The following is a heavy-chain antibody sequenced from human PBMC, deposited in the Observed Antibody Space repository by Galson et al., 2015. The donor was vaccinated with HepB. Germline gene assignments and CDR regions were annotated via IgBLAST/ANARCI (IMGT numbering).Heavy chain of an antibody. V-gene: IGHV4-34*01. CDR1: GGSFSGDY. J-gene: IGHJ5*02. CDR2: IHHSGSS. CDR3: ARHSTAAGTKWFDP. Sequence: SETLSLTCAVYGGSFSGDYWTWLRQSPGKGLEWIGEIHHSGSSNYNPSLKGRVTISVDTSKNQFSLKLRSVTAADTAVYYCARHSTAAGTKWFDPWGQGTLVAVSS. D-gene: IGHD6-13*01.